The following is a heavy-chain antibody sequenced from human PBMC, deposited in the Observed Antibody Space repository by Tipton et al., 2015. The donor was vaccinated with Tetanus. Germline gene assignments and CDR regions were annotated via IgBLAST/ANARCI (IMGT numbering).Heavy chain of an antibody. D-gene: IGHD5-18*01. V-gene: IGHV4-59*01. CDR3: AREDTDKLTGLDV. CDR1: GDSISSYY. J-gene: IGHJ6*02. Sequence: LRLSCTVSGDSISSYYWSWIRQPPGRGLEWIGHIYFTGNTQYSLSLKSRVTMSVATSKIQFSLKLSSVTAADTAVYYCAREDTDKLTGLDVWGQGPTVPVSS. CDR2: IYFTGNT.